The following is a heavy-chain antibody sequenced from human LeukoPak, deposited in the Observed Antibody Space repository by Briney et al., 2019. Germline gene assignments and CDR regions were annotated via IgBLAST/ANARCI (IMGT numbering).Heavy chain of an antibody. V-gene: IGHV4-39*07. Sequence: SETLSLTCTVSGGSISSGSYYWGWIRQPPGKGLEWIGSIYHSGSTYYNPSLKSRVTISVDTSKNQFSLKLSSVTAADTAVYYCARDSHLGAFDIWGQGTMVTVSS. J-gene: IGHJ3*02. CDR1: GGSISSGSYY. CDR2: IYHSGST. CDR3: ARDSHLGAFDI.